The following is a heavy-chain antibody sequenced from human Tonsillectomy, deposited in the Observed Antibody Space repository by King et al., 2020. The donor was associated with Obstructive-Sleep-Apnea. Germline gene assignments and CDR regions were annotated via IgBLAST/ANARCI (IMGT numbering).Heavy chain of an antibody. CDR3: ARGNYDILTAYYDLNY. J-gene: IGHJ4*02. CDR1: GFTFSSHS. V-gene: IGHV3-21*01. CDR2: ISSSSSYI. D-gene: IGHD3-9*01. Sequence: VQLVESGGGLVKPGGSLRLSCAASGFTFSSHSMNWVRQAPGKGLEWISSISSSSSYIYYADSVKGRFTISRDNAKNSLFLQMNSLRAEVTAVYYCARGNYDILTAYYDLNYWGQGTLVTVSS.